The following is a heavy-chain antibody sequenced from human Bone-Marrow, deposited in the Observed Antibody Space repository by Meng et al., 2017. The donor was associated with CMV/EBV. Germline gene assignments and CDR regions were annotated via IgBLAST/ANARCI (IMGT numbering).Heavy chain of an antibody. D-gene: IGHD3-10*01. CDR1: GFNVRSNY. Sequence: GESLKISCAVSGFNVRSNYMNWVRQAPGKGLEWISVIYTGDSTYYADSVKGRFTISRDTSKNTVFLQMNNLSVADTAVYFCARGGSMVRGVTWFAPWGPGTLVTLSS. CDR3: ARGGSMVRGVTWFAP. V-gene: IGHV3-53*01. J-gene: IGHJ5*02. CDR2: IYTGDST.